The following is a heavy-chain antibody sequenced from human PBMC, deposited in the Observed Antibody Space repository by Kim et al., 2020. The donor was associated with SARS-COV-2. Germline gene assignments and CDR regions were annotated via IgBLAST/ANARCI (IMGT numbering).Heavy chain of an antibody. J-gene: IGHJ6*02. CDR1: GGTFSSYA. CDR3: ASLSSSSSRDSYYYYYGMDV. CDR2: IIPIFGTA. Sequence: SVKVSCKASGGTFSSYAISWVRQAPGQGLEWMGGIIPIFGTANYAQKFQGRVTITADESTSTAYMELSSLRSEDTAVYYCASLSSSSSRDSYYYYYGMDVWGQGTTVTVSS. D-gene: IGHD6-6*01. V-gene: IGHV1-69*13.